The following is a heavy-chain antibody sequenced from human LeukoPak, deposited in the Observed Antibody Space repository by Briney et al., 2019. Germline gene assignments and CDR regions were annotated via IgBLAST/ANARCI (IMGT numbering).Heavy chain of an antibody. CDR2: IGGRGTTT. V-gene: IGHV3-23*01. CDR3: AKEYSGSPNWFDP. D-gene: IGHD1-26*01. Sequence: GGSLRLSCAASGFTFSSYAMSWVRQAPGKGLEWVSAIGGRGTTTYYADSVKGRFTISRDNSKNTLYLQMNSLRAEDTAVYYCAKEYSGSPNWFDPWGQGTLVTVSS. CDR1: GFTFSSYA. J-gene: IGHJ5*02.